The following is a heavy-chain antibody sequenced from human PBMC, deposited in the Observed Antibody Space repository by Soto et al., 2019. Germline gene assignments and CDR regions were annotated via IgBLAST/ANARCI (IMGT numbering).Heavy chain of an antibody. Sequence: PSETLSLTCTVSGGSISSYYWSWIRQPPGKGLEWIGYIYYSGSTNYNPSLKSRVTISVDTSKNQFSLKLSSVTAADTAVYYCARGQLLTFNWFDPWGQGTLVTVYS. D-gene: IGHD2-2*01. V-gene: IGHV4-59*01. J-gene: IGHJ5*02. CDR2: IYYSGST. CDR3: ARGQLLTFNWFDP. CDR1: GGSISSYY.